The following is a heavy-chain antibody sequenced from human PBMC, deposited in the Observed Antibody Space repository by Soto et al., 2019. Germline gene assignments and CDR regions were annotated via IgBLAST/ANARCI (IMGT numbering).Heavy chain of an antibody. CDR3: ARQRWGHTAIVWGMDV. V-gene: IGHV1-2*04. CDR1: GYTFTGYY. Sequence: QVQLVQSGAEVKKPGASVKVSCKASGYTFTGYYMHWVRQAPGQGLEWMGWINPNSGGTNYAQKFQGWVTMTRDTSISTAYMELSRLRSDDTAVYYCARQRWGHTAIVWGMDVWGQGTTVTVSS. CDR2: INPNSGGT. D-gene: IGHD5-18*01. J-gene: IGHJ6*02.